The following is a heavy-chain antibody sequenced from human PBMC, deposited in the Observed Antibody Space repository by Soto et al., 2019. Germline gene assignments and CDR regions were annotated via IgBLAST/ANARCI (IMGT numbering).Heavy chain of an antibody. D-gene: IGHD3-10*01. CDR2: IYYSGST. Sequence: QLQLQESGPGLVKPSETLSLTCTVSVAPFTIIISYWAGIRQPPGKGLEWIGSIYYSGSTYYNPSLKSRVTISVDTSKNQFSLKLSSVTAADTAVYYCARRGSGSYSDYWGQGTLVTVSS. CDR3: ARRGSGSYSDY. V-gene: IGHV4-39*01. CDR1: VAPFTIIISY. J-gene: IGHJ4*02.